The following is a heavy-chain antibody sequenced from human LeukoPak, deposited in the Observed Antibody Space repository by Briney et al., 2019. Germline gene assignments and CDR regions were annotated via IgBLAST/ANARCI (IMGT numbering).Heavy chain of an antibody. Sequence: GGSLRLSCAASGFTFSSYGMHWVRQAPGKGLEWVAVISYDGSNKYYADSVKGRFTISRDNSKNTLYLQMNSLRAEDTAVYYCEGLPHYWGQGTLVTVSS. CDR2: ISYDGSNK. CDR1: GFTFSSYG. V-gene: IGHV3-30*03. D-gene: IGHD5-12*01. CDR3: EGLPHY. J-gene: IGHJ4*02.